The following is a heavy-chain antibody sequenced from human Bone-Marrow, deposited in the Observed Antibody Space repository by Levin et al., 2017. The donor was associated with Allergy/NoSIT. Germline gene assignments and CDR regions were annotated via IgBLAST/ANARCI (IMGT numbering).Heavy chain of an antibody. Sequence: AGGSLRLSCAPSGFTFSTYWMSWVRQTPGKGLEWVANIKEDGSEKFYVDSVKGRFTISRDNAKNSVYLQMNSLTAEDTAVYYCARGSVDSSGVDYWGQGTLVTVSS. D-gene: IGHD6-19*01. CDR3: ARGSVDSSGVDY. V-gene: IGHV3-7*01. J-gene: IGHJ4*02. CDR2: IKEDGSEK. CDR1: GFTFSTYW.